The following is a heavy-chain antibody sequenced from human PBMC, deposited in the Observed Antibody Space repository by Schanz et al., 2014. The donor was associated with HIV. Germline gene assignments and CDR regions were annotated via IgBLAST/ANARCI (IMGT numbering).Heavy chain of an antibody. CDR3: AKDEYYYGSGSYIYFYYGMDV. J-gene: IGHJ6*02. Sequence: VQLLESGGGLVQPGGSLRLSCAASGFTFSNFGMHWVRQAPGKGLEWVALISYDGSNKYYSDSVKGRFTISRDNSRNTLYLEMNSLRADDTAVYYCAKDEYYYGSGSYIYFYYGMDVWGQGTTVTVSS. CDR1: GFTFSNFG. D-gene: IGHD3-10*01. V-gene: IGHV3-30*18. CDR2: ISYDGSNK.